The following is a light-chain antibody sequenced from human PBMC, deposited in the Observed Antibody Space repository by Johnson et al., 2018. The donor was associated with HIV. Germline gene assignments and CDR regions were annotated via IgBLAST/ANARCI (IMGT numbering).Light chain of an antibody. V-gene: IGLV1-51*01. CDR3: GTWDSSLSGGV. J-gene: IGLJ1*01. Sequence: QSVLTQPPSVSAAPGQKVTISCSGSSSNIGNNYVSWYQQLPGTAPKLLIYDNNKRPSGIPDRFSGSKSCTSATLGITGLQTGDEANYYCGTWDSSLSGGVFGTGTKVTVL. CDR2: DNN. CDR1: SSNIGNNY.